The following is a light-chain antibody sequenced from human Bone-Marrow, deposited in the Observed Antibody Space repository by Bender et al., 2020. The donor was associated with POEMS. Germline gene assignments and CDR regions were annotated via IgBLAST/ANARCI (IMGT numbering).Light chain of an antibody. Sequence: QSALTQPASVSGSPGQSITISCTGTSSDVGGYNYVSWYQQLPGQAPQLMIYDVSNRPSGVSNRFSGSKSGNTASLTISGLQAEDEADYYCSSYSSSSTSVFGGGTKLTVL. CDR3: SSYSSSSTSV. CDR1: SSDVGGYNY. CDR2: DVS. V-gene: IGLV2-14*03. J-gene: IGLJ2*01.